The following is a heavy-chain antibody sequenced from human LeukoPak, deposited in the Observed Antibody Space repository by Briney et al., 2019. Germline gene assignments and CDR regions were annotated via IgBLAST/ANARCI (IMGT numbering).Heavy chain of an antibody. V-gene: IGHV3-23*01. CDR3: ASERAAAGTVWFDP. Sequence: GGSLRLSCAASGFSFSSYAMSWVRQAPGPGLEWVSAISGSGGSTYYADSVKGRFTISRDNSKNTLYLQMNSLRAEDTAVYYCASERAAAGTVWFDPWGQGTLVTVSS. CDR1: GFSFSSYA. D-gene: IGHD6-13*01. CDR2: ISGSGGST. J-gene: IGHJ5*02.